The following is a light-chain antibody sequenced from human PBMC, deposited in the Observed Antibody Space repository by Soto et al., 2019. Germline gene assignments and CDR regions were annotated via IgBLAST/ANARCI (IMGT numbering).Light chain of an antibody. J-gene: IGKJ1*01. V-gene: IGKV2-28*01. CDR3: MQPLQTPRT. Sequence: DLVMTQSPLSLPVTPGEPASISCRSSQSLLHRNGYNYLDWYLQKPGQSPHLLIYLGSNRSSGVPDRFSGSGSGTDFTLKISRVEAEDVGVYYCMQPLQTPRTFGQGTKVEI. CDR2: LGS. CDR1: QSLLHRNGYNY.